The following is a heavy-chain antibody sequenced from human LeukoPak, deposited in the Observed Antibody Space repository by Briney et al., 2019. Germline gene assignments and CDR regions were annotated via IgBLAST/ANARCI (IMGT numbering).Heavy chain of an antibody. Sequence: SETLSLTCRVSGGSMNSGNYYWSWIRQHPGRGLEWIGYIYSSGTTYYNPSLKSRVTISVDTSKNQFSLILSSVTAADTAVYYCASSAATYYSYFYYYMASGAMGPRSPSP. D-gene: IGHD6-25*01. J-gene: IGHJ6*03. CDR3: ASSAATYYSYFYYYMAS. V-gene: IGHV4-31*03. CDR1: GGSMNSGNYY. CDR2: IYSSGTT.